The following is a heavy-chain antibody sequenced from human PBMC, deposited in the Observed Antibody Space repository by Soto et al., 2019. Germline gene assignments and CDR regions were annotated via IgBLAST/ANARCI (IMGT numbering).Heavy chain of an antibody. CDR3: ARDTYSGYDFGL. CDR2: IPSRGRP. D-gene: IGHD5-12*01. Sequence: SETLSLTCSVSGASVAGGSYYWSWVRQPPGKGLEWIGYIPSRGRPFYNPSLTSRGTISADTSKDQLSLQLTSVTAADTAVYYCARDTYSGYDFGLWGQGTLVTVSS. J-gene: IGHJ5*02. V-gene: IGHV4-30-4*01. CDR1: GASVAGGSYY.